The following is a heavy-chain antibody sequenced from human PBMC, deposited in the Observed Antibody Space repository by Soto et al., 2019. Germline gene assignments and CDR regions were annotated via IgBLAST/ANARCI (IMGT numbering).Heavy chain of an antibody. CDR2: IYHAGSS. CDR1: GYSISSGYY. CDR3: ARGNGPYGMDV. D-gene: IGHD2-8*01. V-gene: IGHV4-38-2*01. Sequence: SETLSLTCAVSGYSISSGYYWGWIRQPPGKGLEWIGIIYHAGSSYYNPSLKSRVTISVDTSKNQFSLRLNSVTAADTAEYYCARGNGPYGMDVWGQGTTVTVSS. J-gene: IGHJ6*02.